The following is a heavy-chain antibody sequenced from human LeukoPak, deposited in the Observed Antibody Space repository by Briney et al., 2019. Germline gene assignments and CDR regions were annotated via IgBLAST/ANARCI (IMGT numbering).Heavy chain of an antibody. CDR2: IYYSGST. J-gene: IGHJ4*02. CDR3: ATTNTMGYDFWSGYFFDY. CDR1: GGSISSSYYY. V-gene: IGHV4-39*01. D-gene: IGHD3-3*01. Sequence: SETLSLTCTVSGGSISSSYYYWGWIRQPPGKGLEWIGSIYYSGSTYYNPSLKSRVTISVDTSKNQFSLKLSSVTAADTAVYYCATTNTMGYDFWSGYFFDYWGQGTLVTVSS.